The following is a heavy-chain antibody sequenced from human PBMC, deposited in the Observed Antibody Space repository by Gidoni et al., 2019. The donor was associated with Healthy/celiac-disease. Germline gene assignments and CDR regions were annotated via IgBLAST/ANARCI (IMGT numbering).Heavy chain of an antibody. Sequence: EVQLVESGGGLVQPGGSLILSCAASGFTFSSYWMSWVRQAPGKGLEWVANIKQDGSEKYYVDSVKGRFTISRDNAKNSLYLQMNSLRAEDTAVYYCARDHYDFWSGYGAGWFDPWGQGTLVTVSS. CDR3: ARDHYDFWSGYGAGWFDP. J-gene: IGHJ5*02. CDR1: GFTFSSYW. D-gene: IGHD3-3*01. V-gene: IGHV3-7*01. CDR2: IKQDGSEK.